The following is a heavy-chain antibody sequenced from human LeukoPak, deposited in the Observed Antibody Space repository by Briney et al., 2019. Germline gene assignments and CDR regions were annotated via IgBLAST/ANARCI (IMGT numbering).Heavy chain of an antibody. D-gene: IGHD4-17*01. CDR2: IGTAGDT. Sequence: GGSLRLSCAASGFTFSSYDMHWVRQATGKGLEWVSAIGTAGDTYYPGSVKGRFTISRDNAKNSLYLQMNSLRAEDTAVYYCARVADDDYGDYVPRYWYFDLWGRGTLVTVSS. V-gene: IGHV3-13*01. J-gene: IGHJ2*01. CDR3: ARVADDDYGDYVPRYWYFDL. CDR1: GFTFSSYD.